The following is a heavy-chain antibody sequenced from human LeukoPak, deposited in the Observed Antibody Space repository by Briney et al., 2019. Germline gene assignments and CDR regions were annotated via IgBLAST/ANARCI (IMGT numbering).Heavy chain of an antibody. CDR2: IYYTGAT. CDR3: ARAGYSYGTGYYFDY. Sequence: SETLSLTCTVSGGSISSYYWSWIRLPPGKGLEWIGYIYYTGATYYNPYLKSRVTISLDTSKNQFSLKLSSVTAADAAVYYCARAGYSYGTGYYFDYWGQGALVTVSS. CDR1: GGSISSYY. D-gene: IGHD5-18*01. V-gene: IGHV4-59*01. J-gene: IGHJ4*02.